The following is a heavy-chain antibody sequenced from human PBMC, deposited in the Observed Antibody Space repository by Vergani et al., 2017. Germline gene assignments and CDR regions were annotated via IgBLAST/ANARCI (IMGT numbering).Heavy chain of an antibody. CDR3: ARSIGYCAGATCRAYYFDH. CDR2: LNPTTGHT. CDR1: GYIFKNYY. J-gene: IGHJ5*02. Sequence: VQLVESGGGLVQPGGSLRLSCTASGYIFKNYYIHWLRQAPGQAFEWMGILNPTTGHTTSAQKFMGRVDMTRDPSTDTSTRTVQMTLSSLRSEDTAVYYCARSIGYCAGATCRAYYFDHWGQGTRVTVSS. D-gene: IGHD2-21*01. V-gene: IGHV1-46*02.